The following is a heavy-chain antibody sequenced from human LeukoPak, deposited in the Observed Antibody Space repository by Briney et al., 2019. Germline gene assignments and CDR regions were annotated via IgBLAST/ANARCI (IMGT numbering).Heavy chain of an antibody. D-gene: IGHD5-24*01. CDR3: ARAPLVLQYRWWFDP. CDR1: GFTFSRYE. V-gene: IGHV3-48*03. J-gene: IGHJ5*02. Sequence: GGSLRLSCAASGFTFSRYEMNWVRQAPGKGLEWISFISGSGDTIYYADSVKGRFTISRDNAKNSLYLQMNSLRAEDTAVYHCARAPLVLQYRWWFDPWGQGTLVIVSS. CDR2: ISGSGDTI.